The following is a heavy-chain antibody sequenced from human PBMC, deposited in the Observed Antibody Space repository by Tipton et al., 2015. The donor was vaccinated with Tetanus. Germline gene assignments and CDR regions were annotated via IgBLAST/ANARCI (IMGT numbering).Heavy chain of an antibody. D-gene: IGHD5-18*01. V-gene: IGHV4-30-4*01. Sequence: GEALSNGDYYWSWIRQPPGKGLESIGYIYYSGSTYYNPSLKSRVTISVDTSKNQFSLRLSSVTAADTATYYCARMGFTYGQVVYWGQGTLVTVAS. CDR2: IYYSGST. CDR3: ARMGFTYGQVVY. CDR1: GEALSNGDYY. J-gene: IGHJ4*02.